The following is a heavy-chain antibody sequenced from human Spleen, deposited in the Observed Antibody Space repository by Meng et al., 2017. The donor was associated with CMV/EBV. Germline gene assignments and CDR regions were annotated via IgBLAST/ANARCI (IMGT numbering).Heavy chain of an antibody. CDR2: INPNSGGI. J-gene: IGHJ3*02. D-gene: IGHD3-10*01. V-gene: IGHV1-2*02. CDR1: GYTFTAYY. Sequence: ASVKVSCKASGYTFTAYYMHWVRRAPGHGLEWMGWINPNSGGIHYAQKFQGRVSMTRDTSISTAYMELSSLRSDDTAVYYCAKSIVLLWTSGFDIWGRGTMVTVSS. CDR3: AKSIVLLWTSGFDI.